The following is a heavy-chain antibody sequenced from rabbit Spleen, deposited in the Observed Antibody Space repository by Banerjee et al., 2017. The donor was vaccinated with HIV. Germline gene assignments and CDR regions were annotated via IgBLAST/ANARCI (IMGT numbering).Heavy chain of an antibody. D-gene: IGHD4-2*01. J-gene: IGHJ3*01. CDR2: IYAGSSGTT. Sequence: QEQLEESGGDLVKPEGSLTLTCTASGFSFSRSYWICWVRQAPGKGLEWIACIYAGSSGTTYYASWAKGRFTISMTSSTTVTLQMTSLTAADTATYFCAKSDAAGSWSLDLWGQGTLVTVS. CDR1: GFSFSRSYW. CDR3: AKSDAAGSWSLDL. V-gene: IGHV1S45*01.